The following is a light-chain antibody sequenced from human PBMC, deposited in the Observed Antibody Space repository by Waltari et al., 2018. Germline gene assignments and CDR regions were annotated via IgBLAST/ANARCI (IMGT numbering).Light chain of an antibody. J-gene: IGKJ2*01. V-gene: IGKV4-1*01. Sequence: DIVMTQSPDSLAVSLGERVTINCRSSQNFLYNSANKNYLAWFQQKPGQPPKLLIYWASTRESGVPDRFSGSGSGTEFTLTISSLQAADVAVYYCQQCYSTPYTFGQGTKLEIK. CDR2: WAS. CDR3: QQCYSTPYT. CDR1: QNFLYNSANKNY.